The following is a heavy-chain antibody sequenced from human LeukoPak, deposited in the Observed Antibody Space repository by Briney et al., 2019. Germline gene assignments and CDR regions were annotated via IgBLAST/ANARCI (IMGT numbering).Heavy chain of an antibody. CDR2: IYSGGST. J-gene: IGHJ4*02. CDR3: ARGMRDPYCFDY. Sequence: PGGSLRLSCAASGFTFSSYAMSWVRQAPGKGLEWVSVIYSGGSTYYADSVKGRFTISRDNSKNTLYLQMNSLRAEDTAVYYCARGMRDPYCFDYWGQGTLVTVSS. CDR1: GFTFSSYA. V-gene: IGHV3-53*01.